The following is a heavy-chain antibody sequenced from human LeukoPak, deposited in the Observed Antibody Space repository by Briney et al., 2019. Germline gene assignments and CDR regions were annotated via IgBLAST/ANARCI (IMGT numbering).Heavy chain of an antibody. J-gene: IGHJ4*02. Sequence: PGGSLRLSCAASGFTLSSYGMHWVRQAPGKGLEWVAFIRYDGSNKYYADSVKGRFTISRDNSKNTLYLQMNSLRAEDTAVYYCAKDFRPIAAAGSFDYWGQGTLVTVSS. CDR2: IRYDGSNK. CDR3: AKDFRPIAAAGSFDY. D-gene: IGHD6-13*01. CDR1: GFTLSSYG. V-gene: IGHV3-30*02.